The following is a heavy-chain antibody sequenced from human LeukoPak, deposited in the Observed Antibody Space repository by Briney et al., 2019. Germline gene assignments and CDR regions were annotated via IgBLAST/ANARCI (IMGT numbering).Heavy chain of an antibody. CDR2: ISGSGGTT. J-gene: IGHJ4*02. CDR1: GFTFSSYL. CDR3: AKGGPDDY. V-gene: IGHV3-23*01. Sequence: GGSLRLSCEASGFTFSSYLMSWVRQASGKGLDWVSSISGSGGTTYYADSVKGRFTISRDNSKNTLYLQMNSLRAEDTAVYYCAKGGPDDYWGQGTLVTVSS. D-gene: IGHD1-14*01.